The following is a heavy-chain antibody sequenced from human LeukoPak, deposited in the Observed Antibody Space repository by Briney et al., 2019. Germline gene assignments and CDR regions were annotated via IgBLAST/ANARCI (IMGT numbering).Heavy chain of an antibody. CDR3: ARATSTDGFDI. J-gene: IGHJ3*02. Sequence: ASVKVSCKASGYTFTSYYMHWVRQAPGQGLEWMAIINPSGGSPSYAQKFQGRVTLTRDTSTSTVYMELSSLRSEDTAVYYCARATSTDGFDIWGQGTMVTVSS. CDR2: INPSGGSP. V-gene: IGHV1-46*01. CDR1: GYTFTSYY.